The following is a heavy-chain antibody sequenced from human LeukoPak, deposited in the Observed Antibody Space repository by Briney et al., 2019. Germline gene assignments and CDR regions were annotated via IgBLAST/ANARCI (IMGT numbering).Heavy chain of an antibody. Sequence: GGSLRLSCAASGFTVSNNYMSWVRQAPGKGLEWVSVIYSGDITYYADSVKGRFTISRDNSKNTLILQMNSLRAEDTAVYYCARGSGYNYGFPDYWGQGTLVTVSS. CDR3: ARGSGYNYGFPDY. J-gene: IGHJ4*02. V-gene: IGHV3-53*01. CDR1: GFTVSNNY. D-gene: IGHD5-18*01. CDR2: IYSGDIT.